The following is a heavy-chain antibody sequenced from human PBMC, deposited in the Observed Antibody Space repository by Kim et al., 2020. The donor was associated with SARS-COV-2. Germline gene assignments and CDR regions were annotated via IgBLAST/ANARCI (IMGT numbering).Heavy chain of an antibody. Sequence: SETLSLTCTVSGGSISSSNYYWGWLRQPPGKGLEWIGYFYYSGNTYSNPSLKSRVTVTVDTSKNQFPPKLSPVTAADTAVYYCARTIAGRPAAFDIWGPGTMVTVSS. D-gene: IGHD6-6*01. CDR3: ARTIAGRPAAFDI. J-gene: IGHJ3*02. CDR2: FYYSGNT. CDR1: GGSISSSNYY. V-gene: IGHV4-39*01.